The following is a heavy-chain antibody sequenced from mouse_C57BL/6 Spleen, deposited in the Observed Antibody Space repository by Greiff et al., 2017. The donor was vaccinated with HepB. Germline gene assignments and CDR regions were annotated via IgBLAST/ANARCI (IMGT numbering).Heavy chain of an antibody. CDR1: GYSFTGYY. J-gene: IGHJ1*03. V-gene: IGHV1-42*01. CDR3: ASTLPFDV. CDR2: INPSTGGT. Sequence: EVQLQQSGPELVKPGASVKISCKASGYSFTGYYMNWVKQSPEKSLEWIGEINPSTGGTTYNQKFKAKATLTVDKSSSTAYMQLKSLTSEDSAVYYCASTLPFDVWGTGTTVTVSS.